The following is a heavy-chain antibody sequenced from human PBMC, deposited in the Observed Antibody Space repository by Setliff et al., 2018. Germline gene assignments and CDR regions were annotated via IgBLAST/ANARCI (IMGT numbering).Heavy chain of an antibody. CDR3: AAYDSGRYDDAFDI. CDR1: GYSFTDYW. V-gene: IGHV5-51*01. D-gene: IGHD3-10*01. CDR2: IYPGNADT. J-gene: IGHJ3*02. Sequence: PGESLKISCQGSGYSFTDYWIAWVRQTPGKGLEWMGTIYPGNADTRYSPAFQGQVTISSDKSINTAYLQWSSLKASDAAMYYCAAYDSGRYDDAFDIWGQGTMVTVSS.